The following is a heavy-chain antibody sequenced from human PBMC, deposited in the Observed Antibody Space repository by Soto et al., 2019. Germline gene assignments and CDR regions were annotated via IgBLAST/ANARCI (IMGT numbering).Heavy chain of an antibody. CDR2: VYHSGST. J-gene: IGHJ4*02. D-gene: IGHD6-6*01. V-gene: IGHV4-59*01. Sequence: SETLSLTCAVAGCSMRNYHWNWIRQPPGRGLEWIGYVYHSGSTNYNPSLKSRVSMSVDVSRNHFSLTLHSVTAADTAVYFCTSSYSTSSSPDYWGQGTLVTVSS. CDR3: TSSYSTSSSPDY. CDR1: GCSMRNYH.